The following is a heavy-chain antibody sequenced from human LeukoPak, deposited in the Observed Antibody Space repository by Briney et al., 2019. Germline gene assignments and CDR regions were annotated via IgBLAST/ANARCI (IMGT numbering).Heavy chain of an antibody. V-gene: IGHV4-39*01. J-gene: IGHJ4*02. CDR3: ARHGHSGYFDY. D-gene: IGHD1-26*01. Sequence: PSETLSLTCTVSGGSIGSSSYYWGWIRQPPGKGLEWIGSIYYSGSTYYNPSLKSRVTISVDTSKNQFSLKLSSVTAADTAVYYCARHGHSGYFDYWGQGTLATVSS. CDR1: GGSIGSSSYY. CDR2: IYYSGST.